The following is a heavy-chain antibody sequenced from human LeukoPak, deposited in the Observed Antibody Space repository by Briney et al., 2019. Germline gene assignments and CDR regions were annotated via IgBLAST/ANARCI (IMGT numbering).Heavy chain of an antibody. CDR2: ISSSSSYI. D-gene: IGHD6-19*01. J-gene: IGHJ3*02. Sequence: PGGSLRLSCAASGFTFSSYSMNWVRQAPGKGLEWVSSISSSSSYIYYADSVKGRFTISRDNAKNSLYLQMNSLRAEDTAVYYCAREGAVAGPEDAFDIWGQGTMVTVSS. CDR3: AREGAVAGPEDAFDI. CDR1: GFTFSSYS. V-gene: IGHV3-21*01.